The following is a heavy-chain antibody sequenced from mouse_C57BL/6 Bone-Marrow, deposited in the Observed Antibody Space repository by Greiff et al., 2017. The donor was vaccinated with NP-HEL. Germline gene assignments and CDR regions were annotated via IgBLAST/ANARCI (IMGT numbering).Heavy chain of an antibody. CDR2: IDPSDSYT. J-gene: IGHJ3*01. V-gene: IGHV1-59*01. CDR1: GYTFTSYW. Sequence: VQLQQPGAELVRPGTSVKLSCKASGYTFTSYWMHWVKQRPGQGLEWIGVIDPSDSYTNYNQKFKGKATLTVDTSSSTAYMQLSSLTSEDSAVYYCASRAGAYWGQGTLVTVSA. D-gene: IGHD3-3*01. CDR3: ASRAGAY.